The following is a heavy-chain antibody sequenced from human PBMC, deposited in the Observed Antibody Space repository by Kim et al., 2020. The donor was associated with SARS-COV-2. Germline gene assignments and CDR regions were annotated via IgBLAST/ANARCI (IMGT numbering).Heavy chain of an antibody. CDR1: GYTFTSYT. J-gene: IGHJ6*02. CDR3: ARSGNGMDV. CDR2: INTGNGNT. V-gene: IGHV1-3*04. Sequence: ASVKVSCKASGYTFTSYTMHWVRQAPGQSLEWMGWINTGNGNTRYLQNFQGRVTITRDTSASTAYMELSSLTSDDTAVYYCARSGNGMDVWGQGTTVTVSS. D-gene: IGHD6-25*01.